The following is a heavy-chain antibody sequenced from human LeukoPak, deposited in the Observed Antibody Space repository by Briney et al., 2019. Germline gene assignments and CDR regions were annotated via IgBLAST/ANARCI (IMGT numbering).Heavy chain of an antibody. J-gene: IGHJ5*02. CDR1: GFTFRIYS. CDR2: ITASGAYI. Sequence: GSLRLSCAASGFTFRIYSMNWVRQAPGKGLEWVSSITASGAYIYYADSVKGRFTISRDNAKDSLYLQMDSLRAEDTSIYFCASARTGGTWRFDPWGQGTLVTVSS. CDR3: ASARTGGTWRFDP. D-gene: IGHD2-15*01. V-gene: IGHV3-21*01.